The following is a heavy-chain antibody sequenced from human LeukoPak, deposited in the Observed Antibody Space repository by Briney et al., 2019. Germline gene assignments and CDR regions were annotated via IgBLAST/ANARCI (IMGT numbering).Heavy chain of an antibody. D-gene: IGHD3-10*01. V-gene: IGHV3-53*01. CDR3: ARGRGDYYGSGSYYIDY. Sequence: GSLRLSCAASGFTVSSNYMSWVRQAPGKGLEWVSVIYSGGSTYYADSVKGRFTISRDNSKNTLYLQMNSLRAEDTAVYYCARGRGDYYGSGSYYIDYWGQGTLVTVSS. J-gene: IGHJ4*02. CDR2: IYSGGST. CDR1: GFTVSSNY.